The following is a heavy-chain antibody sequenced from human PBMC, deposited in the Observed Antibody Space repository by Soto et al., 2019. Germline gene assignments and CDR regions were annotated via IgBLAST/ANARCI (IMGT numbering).Heavy chain of an antibody. CDR2: IFYSGST. D-gene: IGHD6-19*01. V-gene: IGHV4-39*01. J-gene: IGHJ4*02. CDR3: ARRYGWLYFDY. Sequence: SETLSLTCTVSGDYISSSNYFWGWIRQPPGKGLEWIGTIFYSGSTYYNPSLKSRVTISVDTSKNQFSLRLISVTAADTALYYCARRYGWLYFDYWGQGSLVTVSS. CDR1: GDYISSSNYF.